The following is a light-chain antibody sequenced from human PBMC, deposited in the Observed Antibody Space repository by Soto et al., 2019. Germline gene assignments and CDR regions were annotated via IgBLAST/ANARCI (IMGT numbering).Light chain of an antibody. J-gene: IGKJ5*01. CDR3: QQRSDWPPIT. CDR1: RTVNNY. CDR2: DAS. Sequence: EIVLTQSPATLSLSPGERATLSCRASRTVNNYLAWYQQKPGQAPRLLIYDASISATGIPARFSGSGSGTDFTLTISSLEPEDFAVYFCQQRSDWPPITFGQGTRVEIK. V-gene: IGKV3-11*01.